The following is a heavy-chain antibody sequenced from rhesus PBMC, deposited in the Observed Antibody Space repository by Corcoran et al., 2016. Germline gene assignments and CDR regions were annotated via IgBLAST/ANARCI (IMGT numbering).Heavy chain of an antibody. CDR1: GASFSGVFG. CDR2: DVGGGGSN. V-gene: IGHV4-76*01. CDR3: VRFTQAAPGAIYWFFDI. D-gene: IGHD6-31*01. J-gene: IGHJ2*01. Sequence: QVQLHESGPGLLKPSETLSLTCAVSGASFSGVFGWTWLRQPPGKGLAWMGSDVGGGGSNVYNPSLKSRINRSKDTAADQFSLKLSAVTAADTAVYYCVRFTQAAPGAIYWFFDIWGPGTPISISS.